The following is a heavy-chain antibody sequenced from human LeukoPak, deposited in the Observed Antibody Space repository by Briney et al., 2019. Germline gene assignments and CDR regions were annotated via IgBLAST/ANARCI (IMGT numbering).Heavy chain of an antibody. CDR2: IYDSGNT. CDR3: ARGGRYCSGGSCYSLRWFDP. CDR1: GGSISSGGYS. J-gene: IGHJ5*02. V-gene: IGHV4-30-4*07. D-gene: IGHD2-15*01. Sequence: SETLSLTCAVSGGSISSGGYSWSWIRQPPGKRLEWIGNIYDSGNTYYNPSLQSRVTISVDTSKNQFSLKLSSVTAADTAVYYCARGGRYCSGGSCYSLRWFDPGGQGTLVTVSS.